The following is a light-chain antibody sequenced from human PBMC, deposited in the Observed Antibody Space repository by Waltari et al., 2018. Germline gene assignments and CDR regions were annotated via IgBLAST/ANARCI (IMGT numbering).Light chain of an antibody. Sequence: DTVMTQSPATLSVSPGERATLSCRASQNIASNLAWYQQKPGQAPRLLIYDASTRATGIPVRFSGSRSGTEFTLTISSLQSEDFAVYYCQQYNNRPPYTFGQGTKLEI. CDR3: QQYNNRPPYT. J-gene: IGKJ2*01. V-gene: IGKV3-15*01. CDR1: QNIASN. CDR2: DAS.